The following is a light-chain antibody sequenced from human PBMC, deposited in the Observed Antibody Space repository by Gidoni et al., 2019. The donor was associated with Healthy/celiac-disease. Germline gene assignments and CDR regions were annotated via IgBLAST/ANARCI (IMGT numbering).Light chain of an antibody. V-gene: IGKV3-15*01. CDR2: GAS. CDR1: QIVSSN. Sequence: EIVMTQSPSTLSVSPGARTTLSCSASQIVSSNLAWYQQKPGQAPRLLIYGASTRATGIPARLSGSGSGTEFTLTISSRQSEDFAVYYCQQYNNWPPWTFGQGTKVEIK. CDR3: QQYNNWPPWT. J-gene: IGKJ1*01.